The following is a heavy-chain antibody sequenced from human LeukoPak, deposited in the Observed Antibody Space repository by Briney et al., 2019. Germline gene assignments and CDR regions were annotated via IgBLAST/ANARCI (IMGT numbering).Heavy chain of an antibody. CDR1: GGSISSYY. D-gene: IGHD3-9*01. CDR3: ARDCVNDILTGDCRDSI. V-gene: IGHV4-59*01. CDR2: IYYSGST. J-gene: IGHJ3*02. Sequence: ASETLSLTCTVSGGSISSYYWSWIRQPPGKGLEWIGYIYYSGSTNYNPSLKSRVTISVETPKNQFSLKLSSVTAADTAVYYCARDCVNDILTGDCRDSIWGQGIMVTVSS.